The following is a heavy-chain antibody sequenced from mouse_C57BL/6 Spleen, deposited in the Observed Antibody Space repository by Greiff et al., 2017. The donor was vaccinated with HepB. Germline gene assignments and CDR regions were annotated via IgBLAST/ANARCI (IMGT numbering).Heavy chain of an antibody. Sequence: VQLVESGPGLVAPSQSLSITCTVSGFSLTSYAISWVRQPPGKGLEWLGVIWTGGGTNYNSAHKSRMSISKDNSKSQVFLKMNSLQTDDTTKYYCARNVYDYDVAWFAYWGQGTLVTVSA. CDR1: GFSLTSYA. V-gene: IGHV2-9-1*01. J-gene: IGHJ3*01. CDR3: ARNVYDYDVAWFAY. D-gene: IGHD2-4*01. CDR2: IWTGGGT.